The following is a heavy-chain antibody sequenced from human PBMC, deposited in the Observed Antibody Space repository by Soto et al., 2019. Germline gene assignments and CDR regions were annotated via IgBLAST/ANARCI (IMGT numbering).Heavy chain of an antibody. J-gene: IGHJ6*02. V-gene: IGHV3-30*03. D-gene: IGHD2-2*01. CDR3: FTCYDGHYYGMDV. CDR2: ISYDGSNK. CDR1: GFTFSSYG. Sequence: QVQLVESGGGVVQPWRSLRLSCAASGFTFSSYGMHWVRQAPGKGLEWVAVISYDGSNKYYADSVKGRFTISRDNSKNTLYLQMNSLRAEDTAVYYCFTCYDGHYYGMDVWGQGTTVTVSS.